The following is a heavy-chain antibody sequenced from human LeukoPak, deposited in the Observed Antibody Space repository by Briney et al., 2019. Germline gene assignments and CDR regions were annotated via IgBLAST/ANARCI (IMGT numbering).Heavy chain of an antibody. Sequence: GESLKISCKGSGYSFTSYWISWVRQMPGKGVEWMGRIDPSDSYTNYSPSFQGHVTISADKSISTAYLQWSSLKASDTAMYYCARKVRFGDTDSDYWGQGTLVTVSS. CDR1: GYSFTSYW. CDR3: ARKVRFGDTDSDY. J-gene: IGHJ4*02. CDR2: IDPSDSYT. V-gene: IGHV5-10-1*01. D-gene: IGHD3-10*01.